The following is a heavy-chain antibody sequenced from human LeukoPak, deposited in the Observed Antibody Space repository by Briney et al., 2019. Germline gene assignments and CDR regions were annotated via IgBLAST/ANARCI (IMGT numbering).Heavy chain of an antibody. CDR2: IYHSGST. J-gene: IGHJ4*02. CDR3: ARIDRYYYDSSGYSSFDY. D-gene: IGHD3-22*01. CDR1: GGPISSSNW. V-gene: IGHV4-4*02. Sequence: PSGTLSLTCAVSGGPISSSNWWSWVRQPPGKGLEWIGEIYHSGSTNYNPSLKSRVTISVDKSKNQFSLKLSSVTAADTAVYYCARIDRYYYDSSGYSSFDYWGQGTLVTVSS.